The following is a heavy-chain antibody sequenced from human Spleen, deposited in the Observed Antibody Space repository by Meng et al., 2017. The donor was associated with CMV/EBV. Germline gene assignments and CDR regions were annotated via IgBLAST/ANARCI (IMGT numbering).Heavy chain of an antibody. CDR2: ISGSGGTT. CDR3: ARVLNTYSSSWYYLPGDYYYGMDV. CDR1: GFTFSNYA. Sequence: GESLKISCAAGGFTFSNYAMSWVRQAPGKGLEWVSAISGSGGTTYYADSVKGRFTISRDNSKNTLYLQMNSLRAEDTAVYYCARVLNTYSSSWYYLPGDYYYGMDVWGQGTTVTVSS. D-gene: IGHD6-13*01. J-gene: IGHJ6*02. V-gene: IGHV3-23*01.